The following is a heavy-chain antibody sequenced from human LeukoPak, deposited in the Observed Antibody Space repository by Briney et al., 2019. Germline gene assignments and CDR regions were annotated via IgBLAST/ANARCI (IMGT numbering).Heavy chain of an antibody. D-gene: IGHD5-12*01. CDR3: AKGYTTGPFDY. V-gene: IGHV3-23*01. Sequence: GGSLRLSCAASGFTFSTYGMSWVRQAPGRGLEWVSIVGDSGSTHYADSVKGRFTISRDNSKNTLYLQMSSLRAEDSAIYYCAKGYTTGPFDYWGQGTLVTVSS. J-gene: IGHJ4*02. CDR2: VGDSGST. CDR1: GFTFSTYG.